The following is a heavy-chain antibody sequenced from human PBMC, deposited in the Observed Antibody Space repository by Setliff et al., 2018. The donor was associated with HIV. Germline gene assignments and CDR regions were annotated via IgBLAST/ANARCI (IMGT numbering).Heavy chain of an antibody. D-gene: IGHD2-21*02. V-gene: IGHV4-38-2*01. Sequence: SESLSLTCAVSGYSINSGYYWGWIRQPPGKGLEWIGSIYHSGSTYYNPSLKSRVTISVDTSKNQFSLKLSSVTAADTAVYYCARHDGTYCGGDCYLLGYFDLWGRGTLVTVSS. J-gene: IGHJ2*01. CDR1: GYSINSGYY. CDR2: IYHSGST. CDR3: ARHDGTYCGGDCYLLGYFDL.